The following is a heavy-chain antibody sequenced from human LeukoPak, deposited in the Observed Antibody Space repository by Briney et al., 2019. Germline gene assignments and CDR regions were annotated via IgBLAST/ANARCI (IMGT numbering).Heavy chain of an antibody. CDR1: GFTFSSYG. Sequence: PGRSLRLSCAASGFTFSSYGMHWVRQAPGKGLEWVAVIWYDGSNKYYADSVKGRFTISRDNSKNTLYLQMNSLRAEDTAVYYCARDEGAAGYAFDYWGQGTLVTVSS. CDR3: ARDEGAAGYAFDY. J-gene: IGHJ4*02. V-gene: IGHV3-33*08. CDR2: IWYDGSNK. D-gene: IGHD2-2*01.